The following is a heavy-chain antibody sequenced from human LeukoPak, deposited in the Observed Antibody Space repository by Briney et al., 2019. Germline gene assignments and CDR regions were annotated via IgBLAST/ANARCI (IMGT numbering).Heavy chain of an antibody. CDR1: GFSISSHA. J-gene: IGHJ4*02. V-gene: IGHV3-23*01. CDR2: ISGSSAGT. D-gene: IGHD6-19*01. CDR3: AKLAGWTNFDY. Sequence: PGESLRLSCGASGFSISSHAMSWVRQAPGKGLEWVSAISGSSAGTYYADSVKGRFTISRDNSRNTLYLQMNSLRAEDTAVYYCAKLAGWTNFDYWGQGTLVTVSS.